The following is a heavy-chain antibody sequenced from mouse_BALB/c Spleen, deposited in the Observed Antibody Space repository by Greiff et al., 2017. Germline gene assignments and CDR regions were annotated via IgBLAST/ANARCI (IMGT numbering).Heavy chain of an antibody. Sequence: QVQLQQPGAELVKPGASVKLSCKASGYTFTSYYMYWVKQRPGQGLEWIGGINPSNGGTNFNEKFKSKATLTVDKSSSTAYMQLSSLTSEVSAVLYCTRWGARGTGDYWGQGTSVTVSS. CDR3: TRWGARGTGDY. J-gene: IGHJ4*01. V-gene: IGHV1S81*02. D-gene: IGHD3-1*01. CDR1: GYTFTSYY. CDR2: INPSNGGT.